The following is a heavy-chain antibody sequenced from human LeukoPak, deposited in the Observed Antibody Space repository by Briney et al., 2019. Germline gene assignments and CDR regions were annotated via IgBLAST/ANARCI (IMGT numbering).Heavy chain of an antibody. J-gene: IGHJ4*02. CDR2: INHSGST. CDR3: ARGHDYGDY. V-gene: IGHV4-34*01. Sequence: SETLSLTCAVYGGPFSGYYWSWIRQPPGKGLEWIGEINHSGSTNYNPSLKSRVTISVDTSKNQFSLKLSSVTAADTAVYYCARGHDYGDYWGQGTLVTVSS. CDR1: GGPFSGYY.